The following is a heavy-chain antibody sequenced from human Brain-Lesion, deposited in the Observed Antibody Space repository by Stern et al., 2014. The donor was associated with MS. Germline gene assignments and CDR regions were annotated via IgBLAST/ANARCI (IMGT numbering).Heavy chain of an antibody. D-gene: IGHD4-17*01. Sequence: MQLVESGAEVKKPGSSVKVSCQASGNTFTNRYLHWVRQAPGQALEWMGWITTFTGNTNYAQKFQDRVTITKDRSMRPAYMDLSSLRSDDTAIYFCAEGGSYGFVYWGQGTLVTVSS. CDR2: ITTFTGNT. V-gene: IGHV1-45*02. CDR1: GNTFTNRY. J-gene: IGHJ4*02. CDR3: AEGGSYGFVY.